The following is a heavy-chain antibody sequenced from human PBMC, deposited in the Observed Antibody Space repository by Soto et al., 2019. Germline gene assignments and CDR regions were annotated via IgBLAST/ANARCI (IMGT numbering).Heavy chain of an antibody. D-gene: IGHD4-4*01. Sequence: PGGSLRLSCAASGFTFSSYSMNWVRQAPGKGLEWISYLMSAGNTIYIYYADSVKGRFTISRDNAKNSLYLQMNSLRDDDTAVYYCVLQQLYSSDVWGQVSLLAVSS. CDR1: GFTFSSYS. J-gene: IGHJ4*02. CDR2: LMSAGNTI. V-gene: IGHV3-21*05. CDR3: VLQQLYSSDV.